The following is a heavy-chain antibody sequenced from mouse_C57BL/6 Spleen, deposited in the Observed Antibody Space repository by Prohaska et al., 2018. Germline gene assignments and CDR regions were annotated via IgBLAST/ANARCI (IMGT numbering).Heavy chain of an antibody. Sequence: QSHGKSLEWIGDINPNNGGTSYNQKFKGKATSTVDKSSSTAYMELRSLTSEDSAVYYCARSVLITTAGAMDYWGQGTSVTVSS. CDR2: INPNNGGT. J-gene: IGHJ4*01. D-gene: IGHD1-1*01. V-gene: IGHV1-26*01. CDR3: ARSVLITTAGAMDY.